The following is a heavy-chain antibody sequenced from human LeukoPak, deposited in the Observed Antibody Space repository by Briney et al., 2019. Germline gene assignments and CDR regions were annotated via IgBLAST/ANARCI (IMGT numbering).Heavy chain of an antibody. D-gene: IGHD1-26*01. CDR3: ARDPYSGNYGNYYYYYMDV. Sequence: PGGSLRLSCAASGFTFNNYNMNWVRQTPGKALEWVSSITSSSIYIFYADSVKGRFTISRDNAKNSLYLQMNSLGPEDTAVYYCARDPYSGNYGNYYYYYMDVWGKGTTVTISS. J-gene: IGHJ6*03. CDR2: ITSSSIYI. CDR1: GFTFNNYN. V-gene: IGHV3-21*01.